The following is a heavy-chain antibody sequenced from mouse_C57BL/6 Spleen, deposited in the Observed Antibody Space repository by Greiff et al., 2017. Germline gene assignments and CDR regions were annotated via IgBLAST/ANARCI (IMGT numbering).Heavy chain of an antibody. CDR3: ARGGYSAWFAY. J-gene: IGHJ3*01. Sequence: VQLQESGPGLVQPSQSLSISCTVSGFSLTSYGVHWVRQSPGKGLEWLGVIWSGGSTDYNAAFISRLGISKDNSKSQVFFKMNRLQADDTAIYYCARGGYSAWFAYWGQGTLVTVSA. V-gene: IGHV2-2*01. D-gene: IGHD2-3*01. CDR1: GFSLTSYG. CDR2: IWSGGST.